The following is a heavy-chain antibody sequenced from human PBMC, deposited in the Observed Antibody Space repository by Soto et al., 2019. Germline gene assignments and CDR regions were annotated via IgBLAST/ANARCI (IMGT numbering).Heavy chain of an antibody. CDR2: IYSGGST. CDR1: GFTVSSNY. V-gene: IGHV3-53*01. CDR3: ARDRVESGYPDSVQH. Sequence: EVQLVESGGGLIQPGGSLRLSCAASGFTVSSNYMSWVRQAPGKGLEWVSVIYSGGSTYYADSVKGRFTISRDNSKNTLYLQMNGLRAEATAVYYCARDRVESGYPDSVQHWGQGTLVTVSS. D-gene: IGHD3-22*01. J-gene: IGHJ1*01.